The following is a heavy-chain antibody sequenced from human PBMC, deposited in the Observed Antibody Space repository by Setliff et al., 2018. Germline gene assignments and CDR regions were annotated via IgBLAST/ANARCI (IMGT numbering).Heavy chain of an antibody. CDR1: GATSSSYG. Sequence: GASVKVSCKASGATSSSYGISWVRQAPGQGLEWMGGTIPMFGTTEYAQKFQERVTIIKDESTSTAYMEVSSLRTEDTAVYYCAREGVDTRSSTDYRYYMDVWGKGTTVTVSS. CDR2: TIPMFGTT. J-gene: IGHJ6*03. D-gene: IGHD5-18*01. CDR3: AREGVDTRSSTDYRYYMDV. V-gene: IGHV1-69*05.